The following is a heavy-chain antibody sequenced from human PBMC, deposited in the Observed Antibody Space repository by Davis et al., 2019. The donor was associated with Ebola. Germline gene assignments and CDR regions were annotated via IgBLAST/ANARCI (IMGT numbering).Heavy chain of an antibody. CDR3: ARRRIGIHLLLYHYGMDV. V-gene: IGHV4-34*01. Sequence: SETLSLTCALYGGSFSGYYWSWIRQPPGKGLEWIGEINHIVRTNYNPSLKSRVTISVDTPKNQFSLKLSSVTAADTAVYYCARRRIGIHLLLYHYGMDVWGQGTTVTVSS. D-gene: IGHD2/OR15-2a*01. J-gene: IGHJ6*02. CDR1: GGSFSGYY. CDR2: INHIVRT.